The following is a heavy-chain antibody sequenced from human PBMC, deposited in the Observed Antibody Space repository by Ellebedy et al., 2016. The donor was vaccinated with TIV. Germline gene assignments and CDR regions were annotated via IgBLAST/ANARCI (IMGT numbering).Heavy chain of an antibody. D-gene: IGHD4-17*01. CDR2: IYGHDDK. CDR1: GFSLTTSTVV. V-gene: IGHV2-5*01. J-gene: IGHJ4*02. Sequence: SGPTLVKPTQTLTLTCTFSGFSLTTSTVVVGWVRQPPGRAPEWLAFIYGHDDKRYSPSLRNRLTITKDTSKNQVVLTLTNMDPVDTATYYCVHGTTVTSFDCWGQGTLVTVSP. CDR3: VHGTTVTSFDC.